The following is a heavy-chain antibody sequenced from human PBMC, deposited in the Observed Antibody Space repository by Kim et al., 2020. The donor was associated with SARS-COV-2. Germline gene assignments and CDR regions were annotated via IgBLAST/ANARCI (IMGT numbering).Heavy chain of an antibody. J-gene: IGHJ4*02. CDR2: INSDGNSI. D-gene: IGHD2-8*01. CDR3: ARGVFDY. CDR1: GFTITSYW. Sequence: GGSLRLSCAASGFTITSYWMHWVRQAPGEGLVWVSRINSDGNSITYADFVKGRFTISRDNAKNTLYLQMNSLRAEDTSVYYCARGVFDYWGQGTLVTVSS. V-gene: IGHV3-74*01.